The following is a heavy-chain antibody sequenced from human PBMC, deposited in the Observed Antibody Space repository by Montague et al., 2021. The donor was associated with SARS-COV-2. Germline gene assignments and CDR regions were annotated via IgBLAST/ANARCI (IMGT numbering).Heavy chain of an antibody. J-gene: IGHJ4*02. V-gene: IGHV4-4*07. CDR2: TSGGT. Sequence: TSGGTNYNPSLKSRVTMSVDTSKNQFSLKLNSVTAADTAVYYVRRGVVAATPVVDYWGRGTLVT. D-gene: IGHD2-15*01. CDR3: RRGVVAATPVVDY.